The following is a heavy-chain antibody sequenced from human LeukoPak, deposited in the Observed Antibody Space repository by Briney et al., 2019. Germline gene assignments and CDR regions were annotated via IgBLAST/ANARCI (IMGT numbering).Heavy chain of an antibody. V-gene: IGHV3-23*01. J-gene: IGHJ4*02. CDR3: AKGTYYYDGSGYYGGYYFDY. CDR1: GFTFTTYD. CDR2: IIGSGGST. D-gene: IGHD3-22*01. Sequence: GGSLRLSCAASGFTFTTYDMSWVRQAPGKGLEWVSAIIGSGGSTYYADSVKGRFTISRDNSKNTLYLQMNSLRAEDTAVYYCAKGTYYYDGSGYYGGYYFDYWGQGTLVTVSS.